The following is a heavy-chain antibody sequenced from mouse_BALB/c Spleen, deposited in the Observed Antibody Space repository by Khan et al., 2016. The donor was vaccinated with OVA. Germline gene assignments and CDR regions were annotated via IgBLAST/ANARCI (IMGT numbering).Heavy chain of an antibody. D-gene: IGHD1-1*01. V-gene: IGHV1-18*01. CDR3: ARGNYYGSNAWVAY. J-gene: IGHJ3*01. CDR2: INPYNGFT. CDR1: GYSFTDYT. Sequence: VQLKQSGPELVKPGASMKISCKASGYSFTDYTMNWVKQSHGKNLEWIGLINPYNGFTSYNQKFKGKATLTVDKSSSTAYMELLSLTSEDSAVYYCARGNYYGSNAWVAYWGQGTLVTVSA.